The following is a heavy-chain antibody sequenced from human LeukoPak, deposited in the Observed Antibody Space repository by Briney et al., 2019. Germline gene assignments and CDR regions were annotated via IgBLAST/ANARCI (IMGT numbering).Heavy chain of an antibody. CDR3: ARHYRDGYNDYYYYGMDV. V-gene: IGHV3-21*01. D-gene: IGHD5-24*01. Sequence: PGGSLRLSCAASGFTFSSYSMNWVRQAPGKGLEWVSSISSSSSYIYYADSVKGRFTISRDNAKNSLYLQMNSLRAEDTAVYYCARHYRDGYNDYYYYGMDVWGQGTTVTVSS. CDR1: GFTFSSYS. J-gene: IGHJ6*02. CDR2: ISSSSSYI.